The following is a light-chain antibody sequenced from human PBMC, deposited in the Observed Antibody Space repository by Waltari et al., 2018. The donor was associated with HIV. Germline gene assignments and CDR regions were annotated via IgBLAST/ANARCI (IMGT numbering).Light chain of an antibody. CDR2: EVT. CDR3: SSYTTSSTWV. Sequence: QSTLTQPPSDSGYLGQSVIIACRGTRSDMGSFNRVSWYQQPPCAAPTLIISEVTNRPSGFAVRFSGSKSGNTASLTISGLQAEDEADYYCSSYTTSSTWVFGGGTQLTVL. J-gene: IGLJ3*02. V-gene: IGLV2-18*02. CDR1: RSDMGSFNR.